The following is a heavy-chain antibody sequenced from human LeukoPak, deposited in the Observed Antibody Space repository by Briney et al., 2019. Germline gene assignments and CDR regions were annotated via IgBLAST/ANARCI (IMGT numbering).Heavy chain of an antibody. CDR3: ARELREHGVFDI. Sequence: PGGSLRLSCAASGFTVSSNYMSWVRQAPGKGLEWVSVIYSDGSTYYAASVKGRFSISRDKSKNTVYLQMNSLRAEDTAVYYCARELREHGVFDIWGQGTMVTVSS. V-gene: IGHV3-53*01. D-gene: IGHD1-26*01. CDR1: GFTVSSNY. J-gene: IGHJ3*02. CDR2: IYSDGST.